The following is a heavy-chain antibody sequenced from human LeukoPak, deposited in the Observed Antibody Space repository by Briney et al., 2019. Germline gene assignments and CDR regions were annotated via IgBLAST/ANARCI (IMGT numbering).Heavy chain of an antibody. J-gene: IGHJ4*02. V-gene: IGHV3-15*01. Sequence: GGSLRLSCATSGITFNNAWMSWVRQAPGKGLEWVGRIKSKTDGWTADYAAFVKGRFTISRDDSKNMVFLQMSSLKTEDTAVYYCARGGDGYNYLGEAIDYWGQGTLVTVSS. CDR2: IKSKTDGWTA. CDR1: GITFNNAW. D-gene: IGHD5-24*01. CDR3: ARGGDGYNYLGEAIDY.